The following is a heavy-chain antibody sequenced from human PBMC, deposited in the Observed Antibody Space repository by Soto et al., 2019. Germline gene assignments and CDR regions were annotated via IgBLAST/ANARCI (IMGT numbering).Heavy chain of an antibody. J-gene: IGHJ4*02. V-gene: IGHV4-61*01. CDR2: IYYIGIT. CDR1: GGSVSSCSYS. Sequence: PSETFRHSCTVSGGSVSSCSYSWSWIRQPPEKGLDLLGYIYYIGITNYNPSLKSLVTISVDTSENQFSLKLSSVTAADTAVYYRAKHHAYRGQGSLETVSS. CDR3: AKHHAY.